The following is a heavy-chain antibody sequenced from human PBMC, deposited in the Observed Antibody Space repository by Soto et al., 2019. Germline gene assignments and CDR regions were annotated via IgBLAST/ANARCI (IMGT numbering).Heavy chain of an antibody. Sequence: GGSLRLSCAASGFTFRSYGMHWVRQAPGKGLEWVAVISYDGSNKYYADSVKGRFTISRDNSKNTLYLQMNSLRAEDTAVYYCAKGRLERRLLTLYYYYYYGMDVWGQGTTVTVSS. D-gene: IGHD1-1*01. CDR1: GFTFRSYG. CDR2: ISYDGSNK. J-gene: IGHJ6*02. CDR3: AKGRLERRLLTLYYYYYYGMDV. V-gene: IGHV3-30*18.